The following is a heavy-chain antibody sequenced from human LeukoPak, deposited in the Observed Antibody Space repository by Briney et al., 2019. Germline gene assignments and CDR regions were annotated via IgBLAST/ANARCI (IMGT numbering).Heavy chain of an antibody. J-gene: IGHJ4*02. CDR2: IYSGGAS. D-gene: IGHD6-13*01. Sequence: GGSLRLSCAASGFTVSSNYMSWVRQAPGKGLEWVSVIYSGGASFYADSVKGRFTISRDDSENTLYLQMNSLRAEDTAVYYCARGSHIGAAGILDKWGQGTLVTVSS. V-gene: IGHV3-53*01. CDR3: ARGSHIGAAGILDK. CDR1: GFTVSSNY.